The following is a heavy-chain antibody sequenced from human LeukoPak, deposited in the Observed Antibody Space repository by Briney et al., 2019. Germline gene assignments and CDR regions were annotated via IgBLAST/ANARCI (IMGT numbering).Heavy chain of an antibody. CDR1: GYTFTSYG. V-gene: IGHV1-69*05. CDR3: AAGSGGDCSGGSCYSGVYNIFDY. CDR2: IIPIFGTA. D-gene: IGHD2-15*01. Sequence: SVKVSCKASGYTFTSYGISWVRQAPGQGLGWMGGIIPIFGTANYAQKFQGRVTITTDESTSTAYMELSSLRSEDTAVYYCAAGSGGDCSGGSCYSGVYNIFDYWGQGTLVTVSS. J-gene: IGHJ4*02.